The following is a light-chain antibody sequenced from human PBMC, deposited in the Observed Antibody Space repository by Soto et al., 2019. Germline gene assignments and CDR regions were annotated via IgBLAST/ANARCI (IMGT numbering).Light chain of an antibody. CDR2: EVS. Sequence: QSVLTQPASVSGSPGQSITISCTGTSXDVGGYNYVSWYQQHPGKAPKLMIYEVSNRPSGVSNRFSGSKSGNTASLTISGLQAEDEADYYCSSYTSSSRVFGTGTKVTLL. CDR3: SSYTSSSRV. J-gene: IGLJ1*01. CDR1: SXDVGGYNY. V-gene: IGLV2-14*01.